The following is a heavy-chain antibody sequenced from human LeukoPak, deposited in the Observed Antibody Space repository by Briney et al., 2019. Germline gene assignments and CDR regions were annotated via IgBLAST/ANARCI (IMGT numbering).Heavy chain of an antibody. CDR2: INPDSGGT. J-gene: IGHJ6*03. CDR3: ARGPKTGMMYYYYYMDV. Sequence: GASVKVSCKAAGYTFSGYYIHWVRQAPGQGLEWMGWINPDSGGTNYAQKFQGRVTLTRDTSISTAYMELSRLRSDDTALYYCARGPKTGMMYYYYYMDVWGKGTTVTVSS. CDR1: GYTFSGYY. V-gene: IGHV1-2*02. D-gene: IGHD1-1*01.